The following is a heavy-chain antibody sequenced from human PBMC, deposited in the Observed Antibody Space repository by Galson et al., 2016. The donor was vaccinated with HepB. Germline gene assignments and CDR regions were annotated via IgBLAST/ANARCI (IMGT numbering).Heavy chain of an antibody. J-gene: IGHJ4*02. D-gene: IGHD1-1*01. CDR2: ISTRRTT. CDR1: GFVFSNFG. Sequence: SLRLSCAASGFVFSNFGLSWVRQAPGKGLEWFASISTRRTTYYSDSVQGRFTISRDNPNNTLYLQMNGLRAADTAVYYCAKERRVRRIFDHWGQGTLLTVSS. V-gene: IGHV3-23*01. CDR3: AKERRVRRIFDH.